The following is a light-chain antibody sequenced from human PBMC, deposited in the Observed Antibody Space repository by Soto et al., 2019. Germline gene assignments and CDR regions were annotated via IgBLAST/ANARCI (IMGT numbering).Light chain of an antibody. Sequence: EIVLTQSPATLSLSPGERATLSCRASQSVSYHLAWYQQKPGQAPRLLIYDASNRATGIPARFSGSGSGTDFTLTICSLEPEDSAIYYCQQRNNWPPWTFGQGTKVEIK. CDR2: DAS. CDR3: QQRNNWPPWT. CDR1: QSVSYH. V-gene: IGKV3-11*01. J-gene: IGKJ1*01.